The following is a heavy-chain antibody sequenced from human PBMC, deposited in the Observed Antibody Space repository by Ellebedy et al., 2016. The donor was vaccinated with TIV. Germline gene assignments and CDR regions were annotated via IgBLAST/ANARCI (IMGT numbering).Heavy chain of an antibody. J-gene: IGHJ6*02. CDR3: ARLVVAVTDYYYGMDV. V-gene: IGHV1-46*01. CDR2: INPSGGST. Sequence: ASVKVSCQASGYTFPSYYMHWVRQAPGQGLEWMGIINPSGGSTSYAQKFQGRVTMTRDTSTSTVYMELSSLRSEDTAVYYCARLVVAVTDYYYGMDVWGQGTTVTVSS. D-gene: IGHD2-15*01. CDR1: GYTFPSYY.